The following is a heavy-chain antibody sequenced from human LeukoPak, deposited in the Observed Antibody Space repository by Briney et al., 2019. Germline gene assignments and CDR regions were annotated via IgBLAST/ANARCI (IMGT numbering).Heavy chain of an antibody. CDR3: AREHYYDSSGYYYAYFDY. CDR2: IYYSGST. D-gene: IGHD3-22*01. CDR1: GGSISSYY. Sequence: SETLSLTCTVSGGSISSYYWSWIRQPPGKGLEWIGYIYYSGSTNYNPSLKSRATISVDTSKNQFSLKLSSVTAADTAVYYCAREHYYDSSGYYYAYFDYWGQGTLVTVSS. J-gene: IGHJ4*02. V-gene: IGHV4-59*01.